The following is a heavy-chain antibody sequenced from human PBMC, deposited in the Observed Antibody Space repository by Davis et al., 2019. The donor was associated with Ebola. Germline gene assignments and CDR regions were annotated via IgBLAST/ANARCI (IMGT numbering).Heavy chain of an antibody. CDR2: INHSGST. CDR1: GGSFSGYY. D-gene: IGHD4-17*01. CDR3: ARVLTTVTTLWFDP. J-gene: IGHJ5*02. V-gene: IGHV4-34*01. Sequence: SETLSPTFPAHGGSFSGYYWSWIRQPPGKGLEWIGEINHSGSTNYNPSLKSRVTISVDTSKNQFSLKLSSVTAADTAVYYCARVLTTVTTLWFDPWGQGTLVTVSS.